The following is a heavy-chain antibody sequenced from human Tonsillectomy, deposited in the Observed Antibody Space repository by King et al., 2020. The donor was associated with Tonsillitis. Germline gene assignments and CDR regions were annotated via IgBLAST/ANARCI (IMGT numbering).Heavy chain of an antibody. CDR1: GFTFSSYG. CDR3: AKGYDSSGYYSEYFDL. D-gene: IGHD3-22*01. Sequence: VQLVQSGGGVVQPGRSLRLSCAASGFTFSSYGMHWVRQAPGKGLEWVAVISYDGSNKYYADSVKGRFTISRDNSKNTLYLQMHNLRAEDTAVYYCAKGYDSSGYYSEYFDLWGRGTLVSVSS. V-gene: IGHV3-30*18. J-gene: IGHJ2*01. CDR2: ISYDGSNK.